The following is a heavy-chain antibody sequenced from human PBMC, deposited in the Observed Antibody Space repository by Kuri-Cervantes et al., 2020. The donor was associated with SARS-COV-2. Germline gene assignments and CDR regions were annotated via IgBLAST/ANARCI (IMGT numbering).Heavy chain of an antibody. CDR3: ARDKSGSWYRVGYYMDV. V-gene: IGHV3-48*03. CDR1: GFTFSDYE. CDR2: ISISGSTI. J-gene: IGHJ6*03. D-gene: IGHD6-13*01. Sequence: GESLKISCAASGFTFSDYEMNWVRQAPGKGLEWVSYISISGSTIYYADSVKGRFTISGDNAKNSLYLQMNCLRAEDTAVYYCARDKSGSWYRVGYYMDVWGKGTTVTVSS.